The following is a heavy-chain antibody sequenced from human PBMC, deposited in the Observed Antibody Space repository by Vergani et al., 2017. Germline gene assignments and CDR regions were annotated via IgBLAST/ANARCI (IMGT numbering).Heavy chain of an antibody. J-gene: IGHJ6*02. Sequence: QVQLVQSGAEVKKPGASVKVSCKASGYTFTSYGISWVRQAPGQGLEWMGWIIAYNGNTNYAQKLQGRVTMTTDTSTSTAYMELRSLRSEDTAVYYCARDPDIVVVPAAPYSYYYYWMDVWGQGTTVTVSS. CDR2: IIAYNGNT. V-gene: IGHV1-18*04. D-gene: IGHD2-2*01. CDR3: ARDPDIVVVPAAPYSYYYYWMDV. CDR1: GYTFTSYG.